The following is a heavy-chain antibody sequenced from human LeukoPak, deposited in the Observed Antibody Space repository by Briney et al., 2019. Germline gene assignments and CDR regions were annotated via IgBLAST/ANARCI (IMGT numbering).Heavy chain of an antibody. CDR3: AKSVETYTNDHYFDF. CDR1: GFTFSSYW. Sequence: PGGSLRLSCAASGFTFSSYWMSWVRQAPGKGLEWVANIKQDGSEKYYVDSVKGRFTISRDSSKNTLYLQMNSLRAEDTAVYYCAKSVETYTNDHYFDFWGQGTLVTVSS. V-gene: IGHV3-7*03. J-gene: IGHJ4*02. CDR2: IKQDGSEK. D-gene: IGHD3-16*01.